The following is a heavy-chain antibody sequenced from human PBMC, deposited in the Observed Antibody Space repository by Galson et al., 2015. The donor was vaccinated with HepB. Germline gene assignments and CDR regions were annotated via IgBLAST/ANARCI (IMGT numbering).Heavy chain of an antibody. V-gene: IGHV1-18*04. CDR2: ISAYNGNT. J-gene: IGHJ3*02. Sequence: SVKVSCKASGYTFTSYGISWVRQAPGQGLEWMGWISAYNGNTNYAQKLQGRVTMTTDTSTSTAYMELRSLRSDDTAVYCCARGLAYCGGDCYSGDDAFDIWGQGTMVTVSS. D-gene: IGHD2-21*02. CDR1: GYTFTSYG. CDR3: ARGLAYCGGDCYSGDDAFDI.